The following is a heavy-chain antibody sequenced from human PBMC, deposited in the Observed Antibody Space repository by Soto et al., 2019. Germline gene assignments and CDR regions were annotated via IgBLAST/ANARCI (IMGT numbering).Heavy chain of an antibody. J-gene: IGHJ3*02. CDR2: IYPGDSDT. CDR1: GYSFTSYW. D-gene: IGHD4-17*01. V-gene: IGHV5-51*01. Sequence: PGESLKISCKGSGYSFTSYWIGWVRQMPGKGLEWMGIIYPGDSDTRHSPSFQGQVTISADKSISTAYLQWSSLKASDTAMYYCARHFRVDYGDYEGGAFDIWGQGTMVTVSS. CDR3: ARHFRVDYGDYEGGAFDI.